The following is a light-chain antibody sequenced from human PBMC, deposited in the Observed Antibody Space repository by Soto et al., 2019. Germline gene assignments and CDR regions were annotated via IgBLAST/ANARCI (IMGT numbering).Light chain of an antibody. CDR3: QQYGSSPYT. Sequence: EIVLTQSPGTLSLSPGERATLSCRASQSVSSSYLAWYQQKPGQAPRLLIYGASSRATGIPDSFSGSGSGTDFTLTISRLEPEDFEVYYCQQYGSSPYTFGQGTKLEIK. V-gene: IGKV3-20*01. J-gene: IGKJ2*01. CDR2: GAS. CDR1: QSVSSSY.